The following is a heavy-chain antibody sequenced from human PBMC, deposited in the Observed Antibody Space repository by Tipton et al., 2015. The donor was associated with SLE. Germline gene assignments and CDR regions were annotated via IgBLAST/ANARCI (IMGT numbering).Heavy chain of an antibody. J-gene: IGHJ3*02. D-gene: IGHD2-2*01. V-gene: IGHV3-74*01. Sequence: SLRLSCAASGFPFSSSWMHWVRQAPGKGLVCVSRINSDGSSTTYADSVKGRFTISRDNAKNTLYLQMNSLRAEDTAVYYCARTSSRGAFDIWGQGTMVTVSS. CDR3: ARTSSRGAFDI. CDR2: INSDGSST. CDR1: GFPFSSSW.